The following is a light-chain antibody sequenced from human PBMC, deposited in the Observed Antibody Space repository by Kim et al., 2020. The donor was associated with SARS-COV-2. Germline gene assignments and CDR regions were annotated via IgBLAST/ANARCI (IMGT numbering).Light chain of an antibody. CDR3: QERSDWYT. Sequence: RYLSSRERAPLSCRASQSVGNYLGWYQQKPGQAPRLLIYDASNRATGIPARFSGSGSGTDFTLTISSLEPEDFAIYYCQERSDWYTFGQGTKLEI. CDR1: QSVGNY. CDR2: DAS. J-gene: IGKJ2*01. V-gene: IGKV3-11*01.